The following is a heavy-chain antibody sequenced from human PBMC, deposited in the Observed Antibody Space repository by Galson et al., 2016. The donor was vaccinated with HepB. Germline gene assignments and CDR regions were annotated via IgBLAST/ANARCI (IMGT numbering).Heavy chain of an antibody. CDR2: ISPYNANT. D-gene: IGHD2/OR15-2a*01. CDR3: ARAPKGVYQFDF. CDR1: GYTFTSYG. J-gene: IGHJ4*02. Sequence: SVKVSCKASGYTFTSYGFSWVRQAPGQGLEWMGWISPYNANTILALRFQGRLTMTTDTSTNTAYMELSSLRSEDSAVYFCARAPKGVYQFDFWGQGTLVTVSS. V-gene: IGHV1-18*01.